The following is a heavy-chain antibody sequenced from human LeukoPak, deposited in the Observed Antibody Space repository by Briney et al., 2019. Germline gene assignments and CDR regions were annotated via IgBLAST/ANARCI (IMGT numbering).Heavy chain of an antibody. V-gene: IGHV4-4*07. CDR1: GVPVSSYY. CDR3: AVVVGASWRQA. CDR2: IYTSGST. J-gene: IGHJ5*02. Sequence: SETLSLTCSFSGVPVSSYYWSWIRQPAGKGLEWIGRIYTSGSTNYNPSLKGRVTMSVDTSKNQFSLKLRSVTAADTAVYYCAVVVGASWRQAWGQGTLVTVSS. D-gene: IGHD2-15*01.